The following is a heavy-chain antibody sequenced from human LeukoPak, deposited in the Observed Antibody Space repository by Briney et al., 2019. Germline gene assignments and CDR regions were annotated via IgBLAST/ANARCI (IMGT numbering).Heavy chain of an antibody. CDR1: GGSISSGGYY. J-gene: IGHJ2*01. V-gene: IGHV4-31*03. CDR2: IYYSGST. CDR3: ARLKLGAYFDL. D-gene: IGHD3-16*01. Sequence: PSETLSLTCTVSGGSISSGGYYWSWIRQHPGKGLEWIGYIYYSGSTYYNPSLKSRVTISVDTSKNQFSLKLSSVTAADTAVYYCARLKLGAYFDLWGRGTLVTVSS.